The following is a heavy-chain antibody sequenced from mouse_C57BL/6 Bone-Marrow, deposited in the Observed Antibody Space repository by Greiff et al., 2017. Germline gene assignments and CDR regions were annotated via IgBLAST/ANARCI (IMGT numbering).Heavy chain of an antibody. CDR1: GYAFSSYW. Sequence: QVQLQQSGAELVKPGASVKISCKASGYAFSSYWMHWVKQRPGKGLEWIGQIYPGDGDTNYNGKFKGKATLTADKSSSTAYMQLSSLNSEDSAVYFCARLRTVVGGYWGQGTTLTVSS. J-gene: IGHJ2*01. CDR3: ARLRTVVGGY. CDR2: IYPGDGDT. V-gene: IGHV1-80*01. D-gene: IGHD1-1*01.